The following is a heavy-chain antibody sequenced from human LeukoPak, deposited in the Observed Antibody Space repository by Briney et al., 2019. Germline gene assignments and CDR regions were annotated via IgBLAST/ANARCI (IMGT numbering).Heavy chain of an antibody. J-gene: IGHJ4*02. CDR1: GFTVSSTY. V-gene: IGHV3-53*01. CDR2: IYSSGST. Sequence: PGGSLRLSCAASGFTVSSTYMSWVRQAPGQGLEWVSLIYSSGSTFYADSVQGRFTVSRDNSKNTLYLQMNSLRAEDTAMYYCARDSSSFPNCLDFWGQGTLVTVSS. CDR3: ARDSSSFPNCLDF. D-gene: IGHD1-1*01.